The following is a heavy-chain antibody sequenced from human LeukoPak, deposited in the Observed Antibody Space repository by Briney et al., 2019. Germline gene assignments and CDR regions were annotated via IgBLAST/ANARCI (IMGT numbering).Heavy chain of an antibody. V-gene: IGHV4-4*07. Sequence: PSETLSLTCTVSGASISSYYWSWIRQPAGKGLEWIGRTYTSGSINYNPSLKSRVTMSVDTSKNQFSLKLSSVTAADTAVYYCVRGGYYYGPSDWGQGTLVTVSS. CDR1: GASISSYY. CDR2: TYTSGSI. CDR3: VRGGYYYGPSD. J-gene: IGHJ4*02. D-gene: IGHD3-10*01.